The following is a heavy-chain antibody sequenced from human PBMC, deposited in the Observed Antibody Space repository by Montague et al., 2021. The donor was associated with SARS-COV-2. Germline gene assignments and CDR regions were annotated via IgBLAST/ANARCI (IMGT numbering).Heavy chain of an antibody. J-gene: IGHJ4*02. Sequence: SLRLSCAASGFTFTNYAMNWVRQAPGKGLEWVSFISSSGTITYYADSVRGRFTISRDNAKNSLSLHMNSLRGEDTAVYYCARDPRGDGDYFYDYWGQGTLVTVSS. V-gene: IGHV3-48*01. CDR2: ISSSGTIT. D-gene: IGHD4-17*01. CDR1: GFTFTNYA. CDR3: ARDPRGDGDYFYDY.